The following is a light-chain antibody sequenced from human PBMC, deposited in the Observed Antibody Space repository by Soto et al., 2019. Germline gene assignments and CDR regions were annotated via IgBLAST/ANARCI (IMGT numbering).Light chain of an antibody. Sequence: DIQMTQSPSSLSASVGERVSITCRARQNIGSNLNWYQQKPGKAPKVLIYGASTLQTGVPSRFSASGSGTVFTLTISILQRDDFATYYCQHNVSTPPTFGQGTKVE. CDR1: QNIGSN. CDR3: QHNVSTPPT. V-gene: IGKV1-39*01. J-gene: IGKJ1*01. CDR2: GAS.